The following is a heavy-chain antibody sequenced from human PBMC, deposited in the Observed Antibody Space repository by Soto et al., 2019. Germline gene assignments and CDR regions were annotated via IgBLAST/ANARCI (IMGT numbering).Heavy chain of an antibody. V-gene: IGHV1-18*04. Sequence: SVKVSCKASGYIFLTYGHSWVRQAPGQGLEWMGWISPYTGKTNYAQKFQGRLTMTTDTSTSTVYMELRSLRSDDTAVYYCVRDLDGSGSYYTDYWGRGTLGTVSS. CDR2: ISPYTGKT. J-gene: IGHJ4*02. CDR3: VRDLDGSGSYYTDY. CDR1: GYIFLTYG. D-gene: IGHD3-10*01.